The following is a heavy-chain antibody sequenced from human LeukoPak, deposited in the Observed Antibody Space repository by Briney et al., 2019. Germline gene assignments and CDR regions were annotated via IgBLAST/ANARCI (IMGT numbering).Heavy chain of an antibody. J-gene: IGHJ4*02. V-gene: IGHV4-39*07. CDR2: IFYSGST. Sequence: SETLSLTCTVSGGSISTSSYYWGWVRQPPGKGLEWIGNIFYSGSTYYSPSLKSRVTISVDTSKNQFSLKLSSVTAADAAVYYCARKGGSGSYYDYWGQGTLVTVSS. D-gene: IGHD3-10*01. CDR1: GGSISTSSYY. CDR3: ARKGGSGSYYDY.